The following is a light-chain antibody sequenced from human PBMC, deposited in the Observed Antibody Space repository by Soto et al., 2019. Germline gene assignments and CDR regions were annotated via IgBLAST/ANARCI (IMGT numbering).Light chain of an antibody. Sequence: EIVLTQSPGTLSLSPGEEASLSCRASQSVDSNYLAWYQQKPGQAPRLLIYGASTRATGIPDRFSGSGSGTDFTLTISRLEPEDSAVYYCQQYGSPPTWTFGQGTKVDIK. CDR3: QQYGSPPTWT. V-gene: IGKV3-20*01. J-gene: IGKJ1*01. CDR1: QSVDSNY. CDR2: GAS.